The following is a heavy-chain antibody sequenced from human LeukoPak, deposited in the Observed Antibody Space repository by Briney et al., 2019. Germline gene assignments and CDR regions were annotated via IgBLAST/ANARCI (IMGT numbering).Heavy chain of an antibody. D-gene: IGHD1/OR15-1a*01. Sequence: GGSLRLSCAASGFTFRNFAMSWVRQAPGKGLEWVSAIGGPGGREVFYADSVKGRFIISRDNSKNTLFLRMDSLRVEDTAIYYCAKMAGMEHGEYYLDYWGQGTLVSVSS. V-gene: IGHV3-23*01. CDR2: IGGPGGRE. CDR3: AKMAGMEHGEYYLDY. CDR1: GFTFRNFA. J-gene: IGHJ4*02.